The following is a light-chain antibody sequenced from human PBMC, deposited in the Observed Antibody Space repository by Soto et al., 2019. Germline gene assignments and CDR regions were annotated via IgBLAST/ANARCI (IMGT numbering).Light chain of an antibody. J-gene: IGLJ1*01. CDR3: QAWDSSTVV. Sequence: SYELTQPPSVSVSPGQTASITCSGDKLGDKYACWYQQKPGQSPVLVIYQDIKRPSGIPERFSGSNSGNTATLTISGTQAMDEADYYCQAWDSSTVVFGTGT. V-gene: IGLV3-1*01. CDR2: QDI. CDR1: KLGDKY.